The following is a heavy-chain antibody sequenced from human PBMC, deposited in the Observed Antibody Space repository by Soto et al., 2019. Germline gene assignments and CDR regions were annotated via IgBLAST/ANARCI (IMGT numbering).Heavy chain of an antibody. D-gene: IGHD3-10*01. CDR3: TTDQQTTMVRGPGRGPHYYYSYGLDV. V-gene: IGHV3-49*04. CDR1: GFTFGDYA. Sequence: PGGSLRLSCTASGFTFGDYAMSWVRQAPGKGLEWVGFIRSKAYGGTTEYAASGKGRFTISRDDSKSIAYLQMNSLKTEDTAVYYCTTDQQTTMVRGPGRGPHYYYSYGLDVWGQGTTVTVCS. J-gene: IGHJ6*01. CDR2: IRSKAYGGTT.